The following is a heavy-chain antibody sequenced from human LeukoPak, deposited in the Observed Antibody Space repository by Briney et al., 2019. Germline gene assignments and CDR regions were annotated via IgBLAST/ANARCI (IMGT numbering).Heavy chain of an antibody. CDR3: ARASMVADFDH. J-gene: IGHJ4*02. V-gene: IGHV3-48*02. D-gene: IGHD4/OR15-4a*01. CDR2: ISSSSITM. CDR1: GFTFSNFH. Sequence: GGSLRLSCAASGFTFSNFHMNWVRQAPGKGLEWVSYISSSSITMYYADSVKGRFTISRDNAKNSLYLQMNRLRDEDTAVYYCARASMVADFDHWGQGTLVTVSS.